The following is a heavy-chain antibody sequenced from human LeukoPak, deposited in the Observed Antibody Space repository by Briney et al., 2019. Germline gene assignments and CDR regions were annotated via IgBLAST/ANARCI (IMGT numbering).Heavy chain of an antibody. CDR2: ISSSSSYI. J-gene: IGHJ6*03. Sequence: PGGSPRLSCAASGFTFSSYSMNWVRQAPGKGLEWVSSISSSSSYIYYADSVKGRFTISRDNAKNSLYLQMNSLRAEDTAVYYCARDSRDIVVVPAAMDGYYYYYMDVWGKGTTVTVSS. D-gene: IGHD2-2*01. V-gene: IGHV3-21*01. CDR3: ARDSRDIVVVPAAMDGYYYYYMDV. CDR1: GFTFSSYS.